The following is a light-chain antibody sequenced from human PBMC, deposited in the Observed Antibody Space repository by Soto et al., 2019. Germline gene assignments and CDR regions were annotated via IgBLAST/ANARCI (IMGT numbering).Light chain of an antibody. CDR1: QSVSSSY. CDR2: GAS. CDR3: QQYASSRVFT. J-gene: IGKJ3*01. V-gene: IGKV3-20*01. Sequence: EIVLTQSPGTLSLSPGERATLSCRASQSVSSSYLAWYQQKPGQAPRLLIYGASSRATGIPDRFSGSGSGTDFTLTNSRLEPEDFPVYYCQQYASSRVFTFGPGTKVDIK.